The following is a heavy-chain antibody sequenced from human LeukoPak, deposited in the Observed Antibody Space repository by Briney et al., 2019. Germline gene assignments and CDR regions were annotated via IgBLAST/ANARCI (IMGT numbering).Heavy chain of an antibody. J-gene: IGHJ6*02. V-gene: IGHV4-34*01. CDR1: GGSFSGYY. CDR2: INHSGST. CDR3: ARGVLLWPPMDV. Sequence: PSETLSLTCAVYGGSFSGYYWSWIRQPPGKGLEWIGEINHSGSTNYNPSLKSRVTISVDTSKNQFSLKLSSVTAADTAVYYCARGVLLWPPMDVWGQGTTVTVSS. D-gene: IGHD3-10*01.